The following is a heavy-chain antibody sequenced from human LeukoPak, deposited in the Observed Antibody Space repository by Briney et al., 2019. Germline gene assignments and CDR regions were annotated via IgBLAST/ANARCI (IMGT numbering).Heavy chain of an antibody. D-gene: IGHD3-22*01. J-gene: IGHJ4*02. Sequence: GASVKVSCKASGYTFTSYYMHWVRQAPGQGLEWMGWINPNSGGTNYAQKFQGRVTMTRDTSTSTVYMELSSLRSEDTAVYYCAREYYYDSSGWDYWGQGTLVTVSS. CDR3: AREYYYDSSGWDY. CDR1: GYTFTSYY. CDR2: INPNSGGT. V-gene: IGHV1-2*02.